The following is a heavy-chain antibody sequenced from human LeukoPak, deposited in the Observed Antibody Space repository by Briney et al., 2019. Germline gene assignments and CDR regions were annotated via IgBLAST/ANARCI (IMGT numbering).Heavy chain of an antibody. CDR3: ARGVNWIDP. CDR2: LSYSGTS. V-gene: IGHV4-59*01. J-gene: IGHJ5*02. D-gene: IGHD6-6*01. Sequence: PSETLSLTCTVSGDSISSYYWSWIRQPPGKGLEWIGYLSYSGTSNYNPSLKSRLTISIDTSNNQFSLKLTSVTAADTAVYFCARGVNWIDPRGQGTLVTVSS. CDR1: GDSISSYY.